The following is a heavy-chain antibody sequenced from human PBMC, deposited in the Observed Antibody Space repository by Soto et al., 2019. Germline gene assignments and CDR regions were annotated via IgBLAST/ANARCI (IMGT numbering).Heavy chain of an antibody. V-gene: IGHV3-23*01. CDR2: LTGSSSNT. CDR3: ASGRATYGILTHDC. CDR1: GFSFRNYA. J-gene: IGHJ4*02. Sequence: PGGSLRFSCAASGFSFRNYAMSWVRQAPGKGLEWISTLTGSSSNTYYADSVKGRFAISRDNSRNTLYLQMHSLTAEDTAVYYCASGRATYGILTHDCGGQGTLVTVSS. D-gene: IGHD3-9*01.